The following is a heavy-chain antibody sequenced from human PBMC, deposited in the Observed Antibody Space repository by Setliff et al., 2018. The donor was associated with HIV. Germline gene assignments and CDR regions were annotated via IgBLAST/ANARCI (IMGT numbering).Heavy chain of an antibody. CDR1: GGSLSGYY. V-gene: IGHV4-34*01. Sequence: SETLSLTCAVYGGSLSGYYWRWIRQPPGKGLEWIGDVSHTGSTNYNPSLKSRITISADTPKNQFSLKLSSVTAADTAVYYCARGQEAFPAPHYMDVWGKGTTVTVSS. CDR2: VSHTGST. J-gene: IGHJ6*04. CDR3: ARGQEAFPAPHYMDV.